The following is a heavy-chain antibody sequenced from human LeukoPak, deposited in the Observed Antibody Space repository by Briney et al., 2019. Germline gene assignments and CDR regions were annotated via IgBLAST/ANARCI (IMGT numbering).Heavy chain of an antibody. CDR2: MILNSGNT. J-gene: IGHJ6*02. V-gene: IGHV1-8*02. CDR3: ARRLDYSNSMDV. CDR1: GYTFTSYD. D-gene: IGHD4-11*01. Sequence: GASVKVSCKASGYTFTSYDMHWVRQARGQRLEWIGWMILNSGNTGYTQKFQGRVTMTRNTSISTAYMELSSLRPEDTAVYYCARRLDYSNSMDVWGQGTTVTVSS.